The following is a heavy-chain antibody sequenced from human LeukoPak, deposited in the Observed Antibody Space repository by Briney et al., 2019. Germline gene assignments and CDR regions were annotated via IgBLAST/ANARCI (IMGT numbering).Heavy chain of an antibody. Sequence: GAPVKVSCKASGYTFTGYYMHWVRQAPGQGLEWMGWINPNSGGTNYAQKFQGRVTMTRGTSISTAYMELSRLRSDDTAVYYCARSYYYGSGSDFDYWGQGTLVTVSS. D-gene: IGHD3-10*01. J-gene: IGHJ4*02. CDR1: GYTFTGYY. CDR3: ARSYYYGSGSDFDY. CDR2: INPNSGGT. V-gene: IGHV1-2*02.